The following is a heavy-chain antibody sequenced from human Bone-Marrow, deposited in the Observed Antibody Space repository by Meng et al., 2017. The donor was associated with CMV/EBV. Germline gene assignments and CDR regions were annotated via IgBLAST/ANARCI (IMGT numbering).Heavy chain of an antibody. Sequence: GESLKISCAASGFTFSSYGMHWVRQAPGKGLEWVAFIRYDGSNKYYADSVKGRFTISRDNSKNTLYLQMNSLRAEDTAVYYCAKDSSRITMTLDYYYGMDVWGQGTTVTVSS. CDR1: GFTFSSYG. CDR2: IRYDGSNK. CDR3: AKDSSRITMTLDYYYGMDV. J-gene: IGHJ6*02. V-gene: IGHV3-30*02. D-gene: IGHD3-22*01.